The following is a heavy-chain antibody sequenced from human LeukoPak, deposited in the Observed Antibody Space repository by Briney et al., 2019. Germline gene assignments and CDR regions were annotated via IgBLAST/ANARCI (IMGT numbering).Heavy chain of an antibody. CDR1: GFTFSSYA. CDR3: AKDLSYGYVGLGYYFDY. Sequence: GGSLRLSCAASGFTFSSYAMSWVRQAPGKGLEWVSAISGSGGSTYYADSVKGRLSISRDNSKNTLYLQKNSLRAEDTAVYYCAKDLSYGYVGLGYYFDYWGQGTLVTVSS. V-gene: IGHV3-23*01. D-gene: IGHD5-18*01. CDR2: ISGSGGST. J-gene: IGHJ4*02.